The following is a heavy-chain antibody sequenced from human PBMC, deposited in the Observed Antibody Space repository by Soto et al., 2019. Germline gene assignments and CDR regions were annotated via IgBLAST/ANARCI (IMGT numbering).Heavy chain of an antibody. V-gene: IGHV3-64*04. CDR3: GKGYCTNGVCYFDY. Sequence: GGSLRLSCSASGFTFSSYAMHWVRQAPGKGLEYVSAISSNGGSTYYADSVKGRFTISRDNSKNTLYLQMNSLRAEDTAVYYCGKGYCTNGVCYFDYWGQGTLVTVSS. CDR1: GFTFSSYA. J-gene: IGHJ4*02. CDR2: ISSNGGST. D-gene: IGHD2-8*01.